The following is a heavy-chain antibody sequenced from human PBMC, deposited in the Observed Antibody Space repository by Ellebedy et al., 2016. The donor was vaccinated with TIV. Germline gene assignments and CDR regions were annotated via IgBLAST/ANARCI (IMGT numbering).Heavy chain of an antibody. V-gene: IGHV3-30*03. CDR1: GFTFTSYG. CDR2: VSYNGFNT. J-gene: IGHJ4*02. D-gene: IGHD4-17*01. CDR3: VRGKGYDFGEE. Sequence: GESLKISCAAFGFTFTSYGLHWVRQAPGKGLECVAFVSYNGFNTYYRDSVRGRFSISRDNAKDTLYLQMSSLRHEDTAVYHCVRGKGYDFGEEWGQGTLVSVSS.